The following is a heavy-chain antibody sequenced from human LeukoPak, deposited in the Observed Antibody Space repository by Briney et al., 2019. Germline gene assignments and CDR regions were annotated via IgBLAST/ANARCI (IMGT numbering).Heavy chain of an antibody. D-gene: IGHD2-2*01. CDR1: AFTFSNYW. CDR3: ARDPPYCSSTSCYIAA. J-gene: IGHJ4*02. CDR2: IDSDGTTA. Sequence: GGSLRLSCAASAFTFSNYWMHWVRQTPGKGLVWVARIDSDGTTATYADSVKGRFTISRDNAKNTLYLQMNCLRAEDTAVYYCARDPPYCSSTSCYIAAWGQGTLVTVSS. V-gene: IGHV3-74*01.